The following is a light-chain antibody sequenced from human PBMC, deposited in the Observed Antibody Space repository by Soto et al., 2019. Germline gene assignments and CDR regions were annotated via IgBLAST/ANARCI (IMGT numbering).Light chain of an antibody. CDR1: SSDVGGYNY. Sequence: QSALTQPASVSGSPGQSITISCTGTSSDVGGYNYVSWYQQHPGKAPKLMIYEVSNRPSGVSNRFSGSKSGNTASLNIAGLQAGYEDDSYGCSYTSSNTLFCFGTGTKLTVL. J-gene: IGLJ1*01. V-gene: IGLV2-14*01. CDR3: CSYTSSNTLFC. CDR2: EVS.